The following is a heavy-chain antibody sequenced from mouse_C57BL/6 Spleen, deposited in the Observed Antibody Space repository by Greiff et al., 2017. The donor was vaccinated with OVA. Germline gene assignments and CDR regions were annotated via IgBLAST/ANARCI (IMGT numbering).Heavy chain of an antibody. V-gene: IGHV1-52*01. CDR1: GYTFTSYW. CDR2: IDPSDGET. J-gene: IGHJ2*01. Sequence: QVQLQQPGAELVRPGSSVKLSCKASGYTFTSYWMHWVKQRPIQGLEWIGNIDPSDGETYYNQNFKDKATLTVDKSSSTACMQLSSLTSEDSAVYDCARGVLLRSFDFWGQGTTLTVSS. CDR3: ARGVLLRSFDF. D-gene: IGHD1-1*01.